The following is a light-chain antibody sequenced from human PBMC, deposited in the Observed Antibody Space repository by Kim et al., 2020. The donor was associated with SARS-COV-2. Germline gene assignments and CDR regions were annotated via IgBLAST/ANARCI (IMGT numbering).Light chain of an antibody. J-gene: IGLJ2*01. CDR2: GKN. CDR1: SLRSYY. CDR3: NSRDSNDNVV. V-gene: IGLV3-19*01. Sequence: VGLGQTVRITCQGDSLRSYYATWYQQKPGQAPILVIYGKNNRPSGIPDRFSGSSSGNTASLTITGIQAGDEADYYCNSRDSNDNVVFGGGTQLTVL.